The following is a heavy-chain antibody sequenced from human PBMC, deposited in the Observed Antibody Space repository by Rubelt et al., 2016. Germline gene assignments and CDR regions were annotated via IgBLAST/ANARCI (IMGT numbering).Heavy chain of an antibody. J-gene: IGHJ6*02. V-gene: IGHV1-2*06. CDR2: INPNSGGT. CDR1: GYTFTGYY. Sequence: QVQLVQSGAEVKKPGASVKVSCKASGYTFTGYYMHWVRQAPGQGLEWMGRINPNSGGTNYALKFQGRVTMTRDTSISTAYMELSRLRSDDTAVYYCAREGDYYYGMDVWGQGTTVTVSS. D-gene: IGHD3-16*01. CDR3: AREGDYYYGMDV.